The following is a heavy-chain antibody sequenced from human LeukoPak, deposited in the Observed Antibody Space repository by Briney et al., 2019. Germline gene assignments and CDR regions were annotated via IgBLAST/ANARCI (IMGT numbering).Heavy chain of an antibody. V-gene: IGHV4-34*01. D-gene: IGHD2-2*01. J-gene: IGHJ6*02. CDR2: INHSGST. CDR3: ARSPYCSSTSCYRDYYYGMDV. Sequence: KPSETLSLTCAVYGGSFSGYYWSWIRQPPGKGLEWIGEINHSGSTNYNPSLKSRVTISADTSKNQFSLKLSSVTAADTAVYYCARSPYCSSTSCYRDYYYGMDVWGQGTTVTVSS. CDR1: GGSFSGYY.